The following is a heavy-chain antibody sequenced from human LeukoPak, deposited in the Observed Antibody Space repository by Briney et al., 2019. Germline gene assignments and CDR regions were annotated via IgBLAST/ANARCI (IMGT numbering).Heavy chain of an antibody. CDR1: GFTFSSYS. CDR2: IYSGGNT. CDR3: ARRAGEYSHPYDY. V-gene: IGHV3-53*01. Sequence: PGGSLRLSCAASGFTFSSYSMNWVRQAPGKGLEWVSFIYSGGNTHYSDSVKGRFTISRDSSKNTLYLQMNSLRAEDTAVYYCARRAGEYSHPYDYWGQGTLVTVSS. J-gene: IGHJ4*02. D-gene: IGHD4-17*01.